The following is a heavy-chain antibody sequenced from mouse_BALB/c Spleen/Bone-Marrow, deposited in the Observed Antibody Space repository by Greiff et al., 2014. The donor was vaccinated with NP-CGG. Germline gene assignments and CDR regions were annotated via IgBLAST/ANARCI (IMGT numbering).Heavy chain of an antibody. D-gene: IGHD1-2*01. V-gene: IGHV5-17*02. J-gene: IGHJ4*01. CDR3: TRSETLEAMDY. CDR2: ISSGSSTI. CDR1: GFTFSSFG. Sequence: EVKLMESGGGLVQPGGSRKLSCAASGFTFSSFGMHWVRQAPEKGLEWVAYISSGSSTIYYADTMKGRFTISRDNPKNTLFLQMTSLRSEDTAMYYCTRSETLEAMDYWGQGTSVTVSS.